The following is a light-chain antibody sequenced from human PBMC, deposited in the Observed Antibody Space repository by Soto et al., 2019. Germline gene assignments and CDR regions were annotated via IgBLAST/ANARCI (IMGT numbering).Light chain of an antibody. V-gene: IGKV1-39*01. CDR2: AAS. CDR1: QTISSY. CDR3: QQSFSTPLT. J-gene: IGKJ4*01. Sequence: DIQMTQSPSSLSSSVGDRVGITCRASQTISSYLNWYQQKPGKAPKLLIFAASSLQSGVPSRFSGSGSGTDFTFTIGSLQPEDFATYFCQQSFSTPLTFGGGTKVDIK.